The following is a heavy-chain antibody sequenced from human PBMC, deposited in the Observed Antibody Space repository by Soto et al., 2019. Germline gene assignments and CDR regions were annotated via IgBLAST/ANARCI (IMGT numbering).Heavy chain of an antibody. J-gene: IGHJ5*02. CDR2: FDPEDGET. CDR1: GYTLTELS. V-gene: IGHV1-24*01. D-gene: IGHD2-15*01. Sequence: ASVKVSCKVSGYTLTELSMHWVRQAPGKGLEWMGGFDPEDGETIYAQKFQGRVTMSEDTSTDTAYMELSSLRSEDTAVYYCATFAYPTDSGGRNNWFDPWGQGTLVTVSS. CDR3: ATFAYPTDSGGRNNWFDP.